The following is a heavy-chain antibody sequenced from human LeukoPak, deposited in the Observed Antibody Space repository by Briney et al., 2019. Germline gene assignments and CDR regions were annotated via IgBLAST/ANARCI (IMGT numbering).Heavy chain of an antibody. Sequence: GESLEISCKGSGYSFTSYWIGLVRQMPGKGLEWRGIIYPGDSDTRYSTSFQGQVTIAADKSISTAYLQSSSLKASDTAMYYCARTSRVGAGEMATLGTVDYWGQGTLVTVSS. J-gene: IGHJ4*02. V-gene: IGHV5-51*01. CDR3: ARTSRVGAGEMATLGTVDY. CDR2: IYPGDSDT. CDR1: GYSFTSYW. D-gene: IGHD5-24*01.